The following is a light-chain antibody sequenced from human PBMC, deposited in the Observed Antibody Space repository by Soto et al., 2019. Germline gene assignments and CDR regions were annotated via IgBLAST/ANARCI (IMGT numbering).Light chain of an antibody. CDR2: GVS. Sequence: EIVLTQSXAXLXLSPGERATLSCRASQSVSSYLAWYQQKPGQAPRLLIYGVSSRASGIPDRFFGSGSGTDFTLTINRLEPEDFAVYYCQQYANSPITFGQGTRLEIK. CDR1: QSVSSY. V-gene: IGKV3-20*01. J-gene: IGKJ5*01. CDR3: QQYANSPIT.